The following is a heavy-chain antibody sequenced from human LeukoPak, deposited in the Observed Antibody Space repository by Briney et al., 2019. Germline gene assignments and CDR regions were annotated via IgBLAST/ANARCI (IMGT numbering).Heavy chain of an antibody. CDR2: IYSGGST. CDR1: GFTVSSNY. CDR3: AGAVRGVSFDY. Sequence: GGSLRLSCAASGFTVSSNYMSWVRQAPGKELEWVSVIYSGGSTYYADSVKGRFTISRDNSKNTLYLQMNSLRAEDTAVYYCAGAVRGVSFDYWGQGTLVTVSS. J-gene: IGHJ4*02. D-gene: IGHD3-10*01. V-gene: IGHV3-53*01.